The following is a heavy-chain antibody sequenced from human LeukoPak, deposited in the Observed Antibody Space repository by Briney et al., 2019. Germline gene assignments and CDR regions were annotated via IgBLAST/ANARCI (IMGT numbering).Heavy chain of an antibody. CDR1: GGTFSSYA. V-gene: IGHV1-69*04. CDR3: ASSRRPGSTAQYYYYYYGMDL. Sequence: SVKVSCKASGGTFSSYAISWVRQAPGQGLEWMGRIIPIFGIANYAQKFQGRVTITADKSTSTAYMELSSLRSEDTAVYYCASSRRPGSTAQYYYYYYGMDLWGQGTTVTVSS. D-gene: IGHD6-13*01. J-gene: IGHJ6*02. CDR2: IIPIFGIA.